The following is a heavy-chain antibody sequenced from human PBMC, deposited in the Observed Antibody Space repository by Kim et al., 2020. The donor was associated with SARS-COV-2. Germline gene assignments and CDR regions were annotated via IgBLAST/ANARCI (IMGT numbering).Heavy chain of an antibody. Sequence: SVKVSCKASGGTFSSYAISWVRQAPGQGLEWMGGIIPIFGTANYAQKFQGRVTITADESTSTAYMELSSLRSEDTAVYYCARDVVVTATRRLYWYFDLWGRGTLVTVSS. V-gene: IGHV1-69*13. D-gene: IGHD2-21*02. CDR2: IIPIFGTA. J-gene: IGHJ2*01. CDR3: ARDVVVTATRRLYWYFDL. CDR1: GGTFSSYA.